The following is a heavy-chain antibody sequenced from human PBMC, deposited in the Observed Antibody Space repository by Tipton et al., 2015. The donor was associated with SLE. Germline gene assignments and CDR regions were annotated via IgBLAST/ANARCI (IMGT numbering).Heavy chain of an antibody. Sequence: TLSLTCTVSGGSISTYYWNWIRQSPGKGLEWIGYVDYIGSTNYNPSLKSRLTILVHRYKNQFSLKLSSVTAADTAVYYCARGYVSYYGLDVWGQGTTVTVSS. CDR3: ARGYVSYYGLDV. D-gene: IGHD3-16*01. V-gene: IGHV4-59*12. CDR1: GGSISTYY. CDR2: VDYIGST. J-gene: IGHJ6*02.